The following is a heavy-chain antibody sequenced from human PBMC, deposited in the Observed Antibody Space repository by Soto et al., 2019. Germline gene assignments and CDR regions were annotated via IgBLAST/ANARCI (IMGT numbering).Heavy chain of an antibody. V-gene: IGHV4-34*02. D-gene: IGHD4-4*01. J-gene: IGHJ5*02. CDR2: INHSGSF. CDR3: ARGRDYSRFDP. Sequence: QVQLQQWGAGMLKPSEPLSVTCAVNGGSMSGYYWTWVRQPPGKGLEWIGEINHSGSFNHNPSLKSRGHISIQTSKNPFSLNLISVTAAVTAVYYCARGRDYSRFDPWGQGTLVSVSS. CDR1: GGSMSGYY.